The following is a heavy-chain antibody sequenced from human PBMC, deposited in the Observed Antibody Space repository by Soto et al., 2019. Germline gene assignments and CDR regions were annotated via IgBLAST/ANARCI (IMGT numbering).Heavy chain of an antibody. V-gene: IGHV4-59*01. CDR2: IYYSGST. D-gene: IGHD3-3*01. J-gene: IGHJ4*02. CDR3: ARGRTVFGVVIAFDY. CDR1: GGSISSYY. Sequence: PSETLSITCTVSGGSISSYYWSWIRQPPGEGLEWIGYIYYSGSTNYNPSLKSRVTISVDTSKNRFSLKLSSVTAADTAVYYCARGRTVFGVVIAFDYWGQGTLVTVSS.